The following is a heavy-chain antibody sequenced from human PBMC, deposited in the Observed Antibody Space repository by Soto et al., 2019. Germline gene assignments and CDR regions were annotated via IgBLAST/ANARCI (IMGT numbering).Heavy chain of an antibody. CDR2: MNPNSGNT. Sequence: ASVKVSCKASGYTFTSYDINWVRQATGQGLEWMGWMNPNSGNTGYAQKFQGRVTMTRNTSISTAYMELSSLRSEDTAVYYCARGRGYDYVWGSCRHDAFDIWGQGTMVTVSS. V-gene: IGHV1-8*01. CDR3: ARGRGYDYVWGSCRHDAFDI. J-gene: IGHJ3*02. CDR1: GYTFTSYD. D-gene: IGHD3-16*02.